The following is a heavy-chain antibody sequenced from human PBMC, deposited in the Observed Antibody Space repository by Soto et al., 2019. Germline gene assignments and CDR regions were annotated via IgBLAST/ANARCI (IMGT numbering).Heavy chain of an antibody. J-gene: IGHJ6*03. D-gene: IGHD6-6*01. Sequence: ASVKVCCKASGYTFTSYDINWVRQATGQGLEWMGWMNPNSGNTGYAQKFQGRVTMTRNTSISTAYMELSSLRSEDTAVYYCARGSGSSSLLYYYMDVWGKGTTVTVSS. CDR2: MNPNSGNT. CDR3: ARGSGSSSLLYYYMDV. CDR1: GYTFTSYD. V-gene: IGHV1-8*01.